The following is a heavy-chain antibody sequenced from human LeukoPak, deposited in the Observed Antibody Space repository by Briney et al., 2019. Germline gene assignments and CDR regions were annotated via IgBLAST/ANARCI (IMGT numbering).Heavy chain of an antibody. CDR3: ARAGVTNQLGETYWYFDL. CDR2: IDKDGSAT. V-gene: IGHV3-7*01. D-gene: IGHD1-1*01. CDR1: GFTLSNYW. Sequence: GGFLRLSCTASGFTLSNYWMTWVRQAPGKGLEWVAKIDKDGSATYYVDSMKGRFTVSRDNAANSLYLQMSNLGVEDTAVYSCARAGVTNQLGETYWYFDLWGRGTLVTVSS. J-gene: IGHJ2*01.